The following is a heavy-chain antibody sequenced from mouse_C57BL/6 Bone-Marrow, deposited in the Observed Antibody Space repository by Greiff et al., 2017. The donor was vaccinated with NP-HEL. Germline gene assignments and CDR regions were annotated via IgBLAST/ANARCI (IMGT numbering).Heavy chain of an antibody. D-gene: IGHD1-1*01. CDR1: GFNIKDYY. J-gene: IGHJ4*01. CDR3: TVLLLRNYYAMDY. Sequence: VQLKESGAELVRPGASVKLSCTASGFNIKDYYMHWVKQRPEQGLEWIGRIDPEDGDNEYAPKFQGKATMTADPSSNTAYLQLSSLTSEDTAVYYCTVLLLRNYYAMDYWGQGTSVTVSS. V-gene: IGHV14-1*01. CDR2: IDPEDGDN.